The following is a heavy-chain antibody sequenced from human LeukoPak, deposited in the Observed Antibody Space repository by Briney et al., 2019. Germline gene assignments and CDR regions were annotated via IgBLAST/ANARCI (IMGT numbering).Heavy chain of an antibody. J-gene: IGHJ4*02. Sequence: GGSLRLSCAASGFTFSSYGMHWVRQAPGKGLEWVAVISYDGSNKYYADSVKGRFTISRDNSKNTLYLQMNSLRAEDTAVYYCARWYSSFYFDYWGQGTLVTVSS. CDR1: GFTFSSYG. V-gene: IGHV3-30*19. CDR2: ISYDGSNK. D-gene: IGHD6-13*01. CDR3: ARWYSSFYFDY.